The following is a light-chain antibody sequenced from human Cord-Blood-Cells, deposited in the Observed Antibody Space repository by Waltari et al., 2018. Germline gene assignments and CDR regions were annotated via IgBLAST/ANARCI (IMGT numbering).Light chain of an antibody. CDR1: QSISSY. V-gene: IGKV1-39*01. CDR3: QQRYSTPHRGS. CDR2: AAS. J-gene: IGKJ2*04. Sequence: DIQMTQSPSSLSASVGDRVTITCRARQSISSYLNWYQQKPGKAPKLLIYAASSLQSGVPARFSGSGSGTDVTLTISSLQPEDIATYYCQQRYSTPHRGSFGQGTKVEIK.